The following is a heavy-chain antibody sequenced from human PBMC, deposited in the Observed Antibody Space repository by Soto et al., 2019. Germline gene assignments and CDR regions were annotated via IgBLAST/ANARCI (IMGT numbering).Heavy chain of an antibody. CDR3: AKEIARIGTPLFDY. J-gene: IGHJ4*02. CDR2: ISNSSSNT. D-gene: IGHD1-1*01. CDR1: GFTFSSYS. V-gene: IGHV3-21*04. Sequence: PGGSLRLSCAASGFTFSSYSMNWVRQAPGKGLEWVSSISNSSSNTFYTDSVKGRFTISRDNSKNTLYLLMHSLRAEDTAVYYCAKEIARIGTPLFDYWGQGTLVTVSS.